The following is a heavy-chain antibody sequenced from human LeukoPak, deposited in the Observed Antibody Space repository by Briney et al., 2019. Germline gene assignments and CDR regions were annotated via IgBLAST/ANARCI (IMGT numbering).Heavy chain of an antibody. J-gene: IGHJ4*02. CDR3: ATDKSSWYLGY. CDR2: INPNSGGT. CDR1: GYTFTGYY. V-gene: IGHV1-2*02. Sequence: ASVTVSCKASGYTFTGYYMHWVRQAPGQGLEWMGWINPNSGGTNYAQKLQGRVTMTTDTSTSTAYMELSSLRSEDTAVYYCATDKSSWYLGYWGQGTLVTVSS. D-gene: IGHD6-13*01.